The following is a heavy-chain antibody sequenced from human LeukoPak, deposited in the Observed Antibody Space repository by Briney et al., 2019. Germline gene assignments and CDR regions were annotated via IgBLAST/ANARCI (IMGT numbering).Heavy chain of an antibody. D-gene: IGHD2/OR15-2a*01. CDR3: ARAMPSSEYYSDA. CDR1: GFTFLHFL. V-gene: IGHV3-23*01. J-gene: IGHJ4*02. Sequence: GGSLKLTCAGTGFTFLHFLWNWLRQAPGKGLEWVSVISVSDGSTYYADSVRGRFTISRDNSKNTLFLQLNGLRAEDTAIYYCARAMPSSEYYSDAWGERSLVTVSS. CDR2: ISVSDGST.